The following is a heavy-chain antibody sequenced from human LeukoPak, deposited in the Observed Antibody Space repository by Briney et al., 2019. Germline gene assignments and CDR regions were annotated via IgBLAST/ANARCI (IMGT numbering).Heavy chain of an antibody. CDR1: GFTFSSHW. V-gene: IGHV3-7*01. Sequence: PGGSLRLACADSGFTFSSHWMNWVRQAPGRGLEWVGNINPDGSETYYVDSMKARFTISRDNAKDSVYLQMNTLRVEDTAVYDCLSSADRGWGQGTLVTVSS. J-gene: IGHJ4*02. CDR3: LSSADRG. CDR2: INPDGSET. D-gene: IGHD6-25*01.